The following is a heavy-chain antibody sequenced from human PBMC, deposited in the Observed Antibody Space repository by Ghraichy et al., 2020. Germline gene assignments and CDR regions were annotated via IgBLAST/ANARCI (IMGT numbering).Heavy chain of an antibody. CDR2: IKVDGSEK. CDR3: ARESVAGGTYYYYYMDV. CDR1: GFSSRSYW. J-gene: IGHJ6*03. V-gene: IGHV3-7*01. D-gene: IGHD6-19*01. Sequence: GGSLRLSCEVSGFSSRSYWMSWVRQAPGKGLEWVAKIKVDGSEKYYVDSVKGRFTISRDNAKNSLFLQMNSLRADDTAVYYCARESVAGGTYYYYYMDVWGIGTTVTVS.